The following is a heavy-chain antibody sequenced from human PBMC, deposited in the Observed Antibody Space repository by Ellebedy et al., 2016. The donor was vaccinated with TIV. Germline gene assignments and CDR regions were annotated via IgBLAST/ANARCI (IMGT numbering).Heavy chain of an antibody. J-gene: IGHJ4*02. CDR2: ITHSGST. CDR3: ARGLARDY. V-gene: IGHV4-34*01. CDR1: GGSFSGYY. Sequence: MPSETLSLTCAVYGGSFSGYYWSWIRQPPGKGLEWIGEITHSGSTNYNPSLKSRVTISVDTSTNQFSLNQSSVTAADTAVYYCARGLARDYWGQGTLVTVSS.